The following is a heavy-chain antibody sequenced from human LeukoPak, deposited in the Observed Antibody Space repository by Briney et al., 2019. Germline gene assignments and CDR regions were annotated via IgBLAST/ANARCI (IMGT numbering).Heavy chain of an antibody. D-gene: IGHD4-17*01. Sequence: SETLSLTCTVSGGSISSYCWSWIRQPPGKGLEWIGYIYYSGSTNYNPSLKSRVTISVDTSKNQFSLKLNSVTAADTAVYYCARSTVMTTVTFDYWGQGTLVTVSS. V-gene: IGHV4-59*12. CDR3: ARSTVMTTVTFDY. CDR2: IYYSGST. CDR1: GGSISSYC. J-gene: IGHJ4*02.